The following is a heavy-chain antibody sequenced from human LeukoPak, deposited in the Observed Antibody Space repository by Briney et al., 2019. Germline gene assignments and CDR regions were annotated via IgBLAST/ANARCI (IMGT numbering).Heavy chain of an antibody. Sequence: ASVKVSCKASGYTFTGYYIHWVRQAPGQGLEWMGWINPNSGGTNYAQKFQGRVTMTRDTSISTAYMEVSRLRSDDTAVYYCARPGYDSSGYYFFDHWGQGTLVTVSS. CDR1: GYTFTGYY. V-gene: IGHV1-2*02. CDR2: INPNSGGT. CDR3: ARPGYDSSGYYFFDH. D-gene: IGHD3-22*01. J-gene: IGHJ4*02.